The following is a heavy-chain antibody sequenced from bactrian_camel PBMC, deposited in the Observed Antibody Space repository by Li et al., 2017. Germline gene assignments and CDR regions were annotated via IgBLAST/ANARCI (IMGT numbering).Heavy chain of an antibody. Sequence: DVQLVESGGGLVQPGGSLRLSCAASGFTFSSYIMSWVRQAPGKGLEWVSHIAEDGGITTYADFVKGRFTISRDNAKNTVYLQMNSLKFEDTALYYCAVPHWRSFPHWGQGTQVTVS. D-gene: IGHD8*01. V-gene: IGHV3S40*01. CDR2: IAEDGGIT. CDR3: AVPHWRSFPH. CDR1: GFTFSSYI. J-gene: IGHJ4*01.